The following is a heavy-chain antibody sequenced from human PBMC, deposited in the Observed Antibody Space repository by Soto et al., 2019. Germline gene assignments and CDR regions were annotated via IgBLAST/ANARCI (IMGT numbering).Heavy chain of an antibody. J-gene: IGHJ3*02. CDR3: ARGMYGSGSYYIGDAFDM. D-gene: IGHD3-10*01. Sequence: GWSLRLSCAVSGFTVSYNYMNWVRQAPGKGLEWVSVIYRGGDTFYADSLKGRFTISRDNSKNTLYLQMNSLRAEDTAVYYCARGMYGSGSYYIGDAFDMWGQGTMVTVS. V-gene: IGHV3-53*01. CDR1: GFTVSYNY. CDR2: IYRGGDT.